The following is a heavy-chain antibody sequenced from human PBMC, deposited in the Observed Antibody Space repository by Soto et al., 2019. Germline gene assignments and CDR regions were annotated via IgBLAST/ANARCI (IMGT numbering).Heavy chain of an antibody. Sequence: HPGGSLRLSCAASGLSLSDYAMSWVRQAPGKGPEWVSTNSGSGRNSYYADSVKGRFTISRDNSNNMLYLQMNSLRAGDTAVYYCASRGGGASFDNWGQGTLVTVSS. V-gene: IGHV3-23*01. J-gene: IGHJ4*02. D-gene: IGHD1-26*01. CDR2: NSGSGRNS. CDR1: GLSLSDYA. CDR3: ASRGGGASFDN.